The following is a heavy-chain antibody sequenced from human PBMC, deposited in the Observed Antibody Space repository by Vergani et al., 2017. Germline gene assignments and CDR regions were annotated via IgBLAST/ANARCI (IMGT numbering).Heavy chain of an antibody. V-gene: IGHV4-59*01. CDR1: GGSISSYY. J-gene: IGHJ3*02. CDR2: IYYSGST. CDR3: ARDHPYYYDSSGYYADAFDI. D-gene: IGHD3-22*01. Sequence: HVQLQESGPGLVKPSETLSLTCTVSGGSISSYYWSWIRQPPGKGLEWIGYIYYSGSTNYNPSLKSRVTISVDTSKNQFSLKLSSVTAADTAVYYCARDHPYYYDSSGYYADAFDIWGQGTMVTVSS.